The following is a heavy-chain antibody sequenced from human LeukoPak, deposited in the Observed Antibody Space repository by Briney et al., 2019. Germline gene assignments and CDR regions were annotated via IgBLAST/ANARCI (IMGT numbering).Heavy chain of an antibody. D-gene: IGHD3-3*01. V-gene: IGHV3-20*04. Sequence: GGSLRLSCEVSGFTFEEYVMSWVRQRPGKGLEWVSGINWSGGSPVYADSVKGRFTIFKDQAKNSLYLQMNSLRVDDTAFYYCARELTISGVGHYYVDVWGKGTTVTVSS. CDR3: ARELTISGVGHYYVDV. J-gene: IGHJ6*03. CDR2: INWSGGSP. CDR1: GFTFEEYV.